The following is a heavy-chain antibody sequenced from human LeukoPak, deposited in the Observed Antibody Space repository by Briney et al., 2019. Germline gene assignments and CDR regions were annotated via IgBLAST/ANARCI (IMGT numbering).Heavy chain of an antibody. CDR1: GGSFSGYS. J-gene: IGHJ5*02. Sequence: PSETLSLTCAVYGGSFSGYSWSWIRQPPGEGLEWIGEINHSGSTNYNPSLKSRVTISVDTSKNQLSLKLSSVTAADTAVYYCARAGYGDYWFDPWGQGTLVTVSS. CDR3: ARAGYGDYWFDP. D-gene: IGHD4-17*01. V-gene: IGHV4-34*01. CDR2: INHSGST.